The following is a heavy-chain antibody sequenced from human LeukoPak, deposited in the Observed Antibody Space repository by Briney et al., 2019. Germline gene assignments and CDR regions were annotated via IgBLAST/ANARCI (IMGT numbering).Heavy chain of an antibody. Sequence: GGSLGLSCAASGFTFNNYLMSWVRQAPGKGLEWVSVLFTGGGRTLYADSVKGRFTISGDTSRTTLYLQMNGLRAEDTAVYYCAKECDYSPGHKFDLWGQGTLVTVSS. CDR2: LFTGGGRT. J-gene: IGHJ4*02. CDR1: GFTFNNYL. V-gene: IGHV3-23*01. D-gene: IGHD3-10*01. CDR3: AKECDYSPGHKFDL.